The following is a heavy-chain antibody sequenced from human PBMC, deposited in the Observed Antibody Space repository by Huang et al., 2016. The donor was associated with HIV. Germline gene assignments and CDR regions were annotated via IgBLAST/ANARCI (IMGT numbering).Heavy chain of an antibody. CDR1: GYTFSNYA. V-gene: IGHV7-4-1*02. J-gene: IGHJ4*02. CDR3: ARGLTRYCSGGSCPLGY. CDR2: ISTNTVNP. Sequence: QVQLVQSGSELKKPGASAKVSCKASGYTFSNYAVSWVRQAPGQGLEWMGGISTNTVNPTYAQDFTGRVVFSLDTSVTTAWLQISSLKAEDTAVYYCARGLTRYCSGGSCPLGYWGQGTLVTVSS. D-gene: IGHD2-15*01.